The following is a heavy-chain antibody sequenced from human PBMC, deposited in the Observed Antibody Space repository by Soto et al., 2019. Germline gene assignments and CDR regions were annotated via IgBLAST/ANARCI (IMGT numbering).Heavy chain of an antibody. Sequence: GGSLRLSCVPSGCTLSDFGMHWVRQGPGKGLEWLAVISEDAETDFHADSVKGCSTVSRDTFRETLYLQINSLPTDDSGVYFCAEAPCRRPYYIYGMDVWGQGTTVTVS. V-gene: IGHV3-30*18. CDR3: AEAPCRRPYYIYGMDV. J-gene: IGHJ6*02. CDR2: ISEDAETD. D-gene: IGHD3-10*01. CDR1: GCTLSDFG.